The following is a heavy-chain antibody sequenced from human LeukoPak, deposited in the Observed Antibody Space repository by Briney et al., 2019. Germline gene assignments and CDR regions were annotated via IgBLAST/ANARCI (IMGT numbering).Heavy chain of an antibody. D-gene: IGHD2-2*01. CDR2: IYYSGST. V-gene: IGHV4-39*01. J-gene: IGHJ6*03. CDR3: ARCNSVLPTAFYYYYMDV. Sequence: KASETLSLTCIVSGGSISSSSSYWGWIRQPPGKGLEWIGTIYYSGSTYYNPSLKSRVTISVDTSKNQFSLKLSSVTAADTAVYYCARCNSVLPTAFYYYYMDVWGMGTTVTVSS. CDR1: GGSISSSSSY.